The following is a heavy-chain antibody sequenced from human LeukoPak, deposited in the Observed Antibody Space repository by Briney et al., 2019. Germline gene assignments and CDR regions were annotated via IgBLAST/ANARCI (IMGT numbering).Heavy chain of an antibody. Sequence: GGSLRLSCAASGFTFSSYAMSWVRQAPGKGLEWVSAISGSGGSTYYADTVKGRFTISRDNAKNSLYLQMNSLRAEDTALYYCAKDIRAYCGGDCWGDSAFDIWGQGTMVTVSS. V-gene: IGHV3-23*01. CDR1: GFTFSSYA. D-gene: IGHD2-21*02. J-gene: IGHJ3*02. CDR3: AKDIRAYCGGDCWGDSAFDI. CDR2: ISGSGGST.